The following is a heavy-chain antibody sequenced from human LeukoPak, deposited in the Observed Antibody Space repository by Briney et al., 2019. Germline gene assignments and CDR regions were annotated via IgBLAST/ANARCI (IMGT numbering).Heavy chain of an antibody. CDR3: ARDLEPHYYYYYMDV. CDR2: ISANNGNT. J-gene: IGHJ6*03. CDR1: GYTFTSYG. V-gene: IGHV1-18*01. D-gene: IGHD1-1*01. Sequence: ASVKVSCKASGYTFTSYGISWVRQAPGQGLEWMGWISANNGNTYYAQTVQGRVTMTTDTSTSTAYMELRSLRSDDTAVYYCARDLEPHYYYYYMDVWGKGTTVTVSS.